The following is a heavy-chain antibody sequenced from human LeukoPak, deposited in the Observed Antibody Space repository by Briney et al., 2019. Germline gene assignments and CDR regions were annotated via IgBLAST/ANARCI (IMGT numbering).Heavy chain of an antibody. V-gene: IGHV3-7*01. Sequence: GGSLRLSCVASGFMFNNYWMSWVRQAPGKGLEWVACIKEDGSEKYYVDSVKGRFTISRDNAKNSLYLQMSSLGAEDTAVYYCATHYRGGGQGTLVIVSS. D-gene: IGHD3-10*01. J-gene: IGHJ4*02. CDR2: IKEDGSEK. CDR3: ATHYRG. CDR1: GFMFNNYW.